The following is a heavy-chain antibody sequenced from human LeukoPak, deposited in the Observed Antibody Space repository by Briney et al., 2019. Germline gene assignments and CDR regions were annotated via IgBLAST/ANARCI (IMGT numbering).Heavy chain of an antibody. J-gene: IGHJ4*02. V-gene: IGHV3-48*04. CDR2: ISSSGSTI. CDR1: GFTFSSYA. Sequence: GGSLRLSSAASGFTFSSYAMSWVRQAPGKGLEWVSYISSSGSTIYYADSVKGRFTISRDNAKNSLYLQMNSLTVEDTAVYYCATSHDSAGNDWGQGTLVTVSS. CDR3: ATSHDSAGND. D-gene: IGHD2-15*01.